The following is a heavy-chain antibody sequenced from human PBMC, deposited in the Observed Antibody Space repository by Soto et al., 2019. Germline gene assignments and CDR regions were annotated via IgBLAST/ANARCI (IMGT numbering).Heavy chain of an antibody. CDR3: ATLDAGYCSTTSCMGAFDY. CDR1: GYTFTGYY. D-gene: IGHD2-2*03. V-gene: IGHV1-2*02. CDR2: INPNSGGT. J-gene: IGHJ4*02. Sequence: XSVKVSCKASGYTFTGYYMHWVRQAPGQGLEWMGWINPNSGGTNYAQKFQGRVTMTRDTSISTAYMELSRLRSDDTAVYYCATLDAGYCSTTSCMGAFDYWGQGTLVTVSS.